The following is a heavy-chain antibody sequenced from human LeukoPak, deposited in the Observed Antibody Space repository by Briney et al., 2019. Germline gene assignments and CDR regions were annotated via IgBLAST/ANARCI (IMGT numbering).Heavy chain of an antibody. Sequence: KPSETLSLSCTVSGASISNSRDYWGWIRQPPGKGLEWIGSIFFSGSTYYNPSLKSRAAISVDSSKNQFSLKLSSVTAADTAVYHCARVRGAGDPWWFDPWGQGTLVTVSS. CDR1: GASISNSRDY. D-gene: IGHD4-17*01. CDR2: IFFSGST. V-gene: IGHV4-39*01. J-gene: IGHJ5*02. CDR3: ARVRGAGDPWWFDP.